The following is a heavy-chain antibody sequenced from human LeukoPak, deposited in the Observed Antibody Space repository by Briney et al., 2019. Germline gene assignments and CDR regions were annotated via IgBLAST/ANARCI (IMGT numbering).Heavy chain of an antibody. CDR2: IKQDGSEK. D-gene: IGHD6-13*01. CDR3: AKDYEAAAAGGFDY. J-gene: IGHJ4*02. Sequence: GGSLRLSCAASGFTFSSYAMSWVRQAPGKGLEWVANIKQDGSEKYYVDSVKGRFTISRDNAKNSLYLQMNRLRAEDTAVYYCAKDYEAAAAGGFDYWGQGTLVTVSS. V-gene: IGHV3-7*03. CDR1: GFTFSSYA.